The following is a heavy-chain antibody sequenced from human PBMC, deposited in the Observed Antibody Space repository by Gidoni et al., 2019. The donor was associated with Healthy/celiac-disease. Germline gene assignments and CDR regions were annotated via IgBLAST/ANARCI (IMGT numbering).Heavy chain of an antibody. CDR3: ASSSASSGNYYGMDV. Sequence: EVQLVQSGAEVKKPGESLRISCKGSGYSFTSYWISWVRQMPGKGLEWMGRIDPSDSYTNYSPSFQGHVTISADKSISTAYLQWSSLKASDTAMYYCASSSASSGNYYGMDVWGQGTTVTVSS. J-gene: IGHJ6*02. D-gene: IGHD6-19*01. CDR1: GYSFTSYW. CDR2: IDPSDSYT. V-gene: IGHV5-10-1*03.